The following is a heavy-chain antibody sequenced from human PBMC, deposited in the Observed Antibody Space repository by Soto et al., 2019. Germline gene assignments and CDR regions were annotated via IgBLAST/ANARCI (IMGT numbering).Heavy chain of an antibody. J-gene: IGHJ4*02. V-gene: IGHV3-53*01. CDR1: GFTVSNNY. CDR3: GAQRGGGGY. CDR2: IYSGGYT. Sequence: EVQLVESGGGLIQPGGSLRLSCAVSGFTVSNNYMSWVRQAPGKGLEGVSVIYSGGYTAYGDSVKGRFTISRDNSKNTLYAEVKGGGADATAVFYWGAQRGGGGYWGQGTLVTVSS. D-gene: IGHD6-25*01.